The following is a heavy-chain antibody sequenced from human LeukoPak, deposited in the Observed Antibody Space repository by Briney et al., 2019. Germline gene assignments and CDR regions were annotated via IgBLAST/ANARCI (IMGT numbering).Heavy chain of an antibody. Sequence: EASVKVSCKASGGTFSSYAISWVRQAPGQGLEWMGRIIPILGIANYAQKFQGRVTITADKSTSTAYMELSSLRSEDTAVYYCASPGETAMVRRYYFDYWGQGTLVTVSS. CDR3: ASPGETAMVRRYYFDY. J-gene: IGHJ4*02. D-gene: IGHD5-18*01. CDR1: GGTFSSYA. CDR2: IIPILGIA. V-gene: IGHV1-69*04.